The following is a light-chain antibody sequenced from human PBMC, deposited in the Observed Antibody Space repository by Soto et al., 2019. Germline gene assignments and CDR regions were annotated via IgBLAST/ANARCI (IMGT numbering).Light chain of an antibody. Sequence: DIVMTQSPDSLAVSLGERATINCKSSQSVLYSSNNKNYLAWYQQKSGQPPKLLIYWASTRESWVPDRFSGSGSGTDFTLTISSLQAEDVAVYYCQQYYSPWTFGQGTKVEIK. CDR2: WAS. V-gene: IGKV4-1*01. CDR1: QSVLYSSNNKNY. J-gene: IGKJ1*01. CDR3: QQYYSPWT.